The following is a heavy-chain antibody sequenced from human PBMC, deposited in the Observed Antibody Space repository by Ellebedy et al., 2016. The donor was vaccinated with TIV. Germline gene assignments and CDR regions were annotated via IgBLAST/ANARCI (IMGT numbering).Heavy chain of an antibody. Sequence: AASVKVSCKASGYTFTTYGINWVRQAPGQGLEWMGWTSAYNGNTENAQKFQGRVTMTTDTSTSTAYMELRSLMSDDTAVYFWARGNWGEVGDYWGQGTLVTVSS. J-gene: IGHJ4*02. CDR2: TSAYNGNT. D-gene: IGHD7-27*01. V-gene: IGHV1-18*04. CDR1: GYTFTTYG. CDR3: ARGNWGEVGDY.